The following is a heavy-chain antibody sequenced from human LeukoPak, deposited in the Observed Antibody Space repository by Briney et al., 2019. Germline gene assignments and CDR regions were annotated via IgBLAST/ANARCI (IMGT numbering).Heavy chain of an antibody. CDR2: IHYRGNT. CDR1: GDSIGNYF. V-gene: IGHV4-59*08. D-gene: IGHD3-3*02. Sequence: SETLSLTCTVSGDSIGNYFWSWIRQPPGKGLEWIGSIHYRGNTNYNPSLKSRLTISVDTSKNHFSLKLSSVTAADTAVYYCARTSIFGVVRFDPWGQGTLVTVSS. J-gene: IGHJ5*02. CDR3: ARTSIFGVVRFDP.